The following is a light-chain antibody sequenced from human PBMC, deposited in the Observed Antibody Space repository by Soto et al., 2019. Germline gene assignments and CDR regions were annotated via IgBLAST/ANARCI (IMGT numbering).Light chain of an antibody. J-gene: IGLJ1*01. CDR2: EVS. CDR1: SREVGAYNY. V-gene: IGLV2-8*01. Sequence: QSVLTQPPSASGSPGQSVTISCTGTSREVGAYNYVSWYQQLPGKAHKLIIYEVSKRPSGAPDRFSGSKSGNTASLTVSGLQAEDEADYYCTSYAGTYSFFYVFGTGTKVTVL. CDR3: TSYAGTYSFFYV.